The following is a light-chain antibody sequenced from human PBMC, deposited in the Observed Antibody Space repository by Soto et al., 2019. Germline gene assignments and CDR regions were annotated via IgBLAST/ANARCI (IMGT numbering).Light chain of an antibody. Sequence: QSALTQPASVSGSPVQSITISCTGTSSDVGGYNYVSWYQQHPGKAPKLMIYEVSNRPSGVSNRVSGSKSGNTASLTISGRQAEDEADYYCISYTSSSALFGTGTKLTVL. J-gene: IGLJ1*01. CDR1: SSDVGGYNY. CDR3: ISYTSSSAL. CDR2: EVS. V-gene: IGLV2-14*01.